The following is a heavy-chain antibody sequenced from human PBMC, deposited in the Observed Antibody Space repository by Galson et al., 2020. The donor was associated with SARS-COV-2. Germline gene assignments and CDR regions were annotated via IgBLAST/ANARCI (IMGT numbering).Heavy chain of an antibody. D-gene: IGHD2-2*02. CDR1: HGSISSYF. V-gene: IGHV4-59*01. Sequence: SETLSLTCTVSHGSISSYFWNWIRQSPGKGLEWIGYIYNTGTTNTNYNPSLKSRVTISLDTSRNQFSLSLKSVTAADTAVYYCAREIPGSDAFEIWGQGTMVTVSS. CDR3: AREIPGSDAFEI. CDR2: IYNTGTT. J-gene: IGHJ3*02.